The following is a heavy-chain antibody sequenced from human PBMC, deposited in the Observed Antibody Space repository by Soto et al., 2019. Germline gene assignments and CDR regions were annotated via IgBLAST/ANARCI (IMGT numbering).Heavy chain of an antibody. J-gene: IGHJ4*02. V-gene: IGHV4-34*01. CDR2: INHSGST. CDR3: ARDKITGLFDY. CDR1: GGSFSGYY. D-gene: IGHD2-8*02. Sequence: KASETLSLTCAVYGGSFSGYYWSWIRQPPGKGLEWIGEINHSGSTNYNPSLKSRVTISVDTSKNQFSLKLSSVTAADTAVYYCARDKITGLFDYWGQGTLVT.